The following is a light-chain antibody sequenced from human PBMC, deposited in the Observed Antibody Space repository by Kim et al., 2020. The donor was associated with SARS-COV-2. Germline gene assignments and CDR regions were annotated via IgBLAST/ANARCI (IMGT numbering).Light chain of an antibody. V-gene: IGLV1-44*01. Sequence: QSVLTQPPSASGSPGQWVSISCSGSSSNIGSNAVNWFQRLPGSAPKLLINRNNQRPSGVPDRFYGSKSGTSASLAISGLQSEDEGDYYCAAWDDSLNGHWVFGRGTQLTVL. CDR2: RNN. J-gene: IGLJ3*02. CDR3: AAWDDSLNGHWV. CDR1: SSNIGSNA.